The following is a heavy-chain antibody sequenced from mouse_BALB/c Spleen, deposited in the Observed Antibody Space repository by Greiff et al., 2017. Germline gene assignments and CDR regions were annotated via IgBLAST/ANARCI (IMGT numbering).Heavy chain of an antibody. CDR3: NGRGDGSAYWDFEG. CDR1: GFNIKDYY. J-gene: IGHJ1*01. CDR2: IDPENGDT. Sequence: VQLQQSGAELVRSGASVKLSCTASGFNIKDYYMHWVKQRPEQGLEWIGWIDPENGDTEYAPKFQGKATMTAATSSNTAYLQLSSLTSEDTAVYYCNGRGDGSAYWDFEGWGAGSTGTVSA. V-gene: IGHV14-4*02. D-gene: IGHD1-1*02.